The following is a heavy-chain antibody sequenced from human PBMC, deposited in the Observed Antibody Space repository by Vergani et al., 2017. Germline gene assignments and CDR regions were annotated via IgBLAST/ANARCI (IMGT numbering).Heavy chain of an antibody. CDR3: ARDRGLVAGTSLDY. V-gene: IGHV3-33*01. D-gene: IGHD6-19*01. Sequence: QVQLVESGGGVVQPGMSLRLSCAASGFTFSSYGMHWVRQAPGKGLEWVAVIWYDGSNKYYADSVKGRFTISRDNSKNTLYLQMNSLRAEDTAVYYCARDRGLVAGTSLDYWGQGTLVTVSS. CDR2: IWYDGSNK. J-gene: IGHJ4*02. CDR1: GFTFSSYG.